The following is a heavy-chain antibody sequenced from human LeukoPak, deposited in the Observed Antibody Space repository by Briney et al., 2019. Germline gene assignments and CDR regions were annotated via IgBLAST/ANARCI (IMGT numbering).Heavy chain of an antibody. Sequence: PGGSLRLSCAASGFTVSSNYMSWVRQAPGKGLEWVSVIYSGGSTYYADSVKGRFTISRDHSKNPLYLQTNSLRAEDTAVYYCAGGRGKENCFDPWGQGTLVTVSS. J-gene: IGHJ5*02. CDR1: GFTVSSNY. CDR3: AGGRGKENCFDP. CDR2: IYSGGST. V-gene: IGHV3-53*01. D-gene: IGHD3-16*01.